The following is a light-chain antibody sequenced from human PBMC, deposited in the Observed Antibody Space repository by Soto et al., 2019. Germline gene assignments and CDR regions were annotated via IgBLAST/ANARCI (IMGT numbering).Light chain of an antibody. CDR2: GND. CDR3: GAWDSSLSAGV. J-gene: IGLJ1*01. V-gene: IGLV1-51*02. CDR1: SSNIGNNY. Sequence: QSVLTQPPSVSAAPGQKVTISSSGSSSNIGNNYVSWYQHLPGTAPKLLIYGNDERPSGIPDRFSASKSGTSATLGITGLQTGDEADYYCGAWDSSLSAGVFGTGTKVTVL.